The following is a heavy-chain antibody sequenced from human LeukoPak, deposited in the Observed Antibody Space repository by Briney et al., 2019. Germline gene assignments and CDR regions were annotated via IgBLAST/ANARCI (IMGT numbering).Heavy chain of an antibody. D-gene: IGHD3-9*01. J-gene: IGHJ4*02. Sequence: PGGSLRLSCAPSGFTFSSYSMNWVRQAPGKGLEWVSYISSSRSYIYYADSVKGRFTISRDNSKSTLYLQVNSLRAEDTAVYCCARELDILTGYYINYWGQGTLVTVSS. V-gene: IGHV3-21*01. CDR3: ARELDILTGYYINY. CDR1: GFTFSSYS. CDR2: ISSSRSYI.